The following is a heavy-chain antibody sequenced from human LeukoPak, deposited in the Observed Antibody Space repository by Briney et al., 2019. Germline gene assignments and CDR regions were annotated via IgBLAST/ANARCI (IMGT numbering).Heavy chain of an antibody. CDR1: GGTFSSYA. Sequence: AASVKVSCKASGGTFSSYAISWVRQAPGQGLEWMGRIIPILGIANYAQKFQGRVTITADKSTSTAYMELSSLRSEDTAVYYCARGDQDEWLVHHDYWGQGTLVTVSS. D-gene: IGHD3-3*01. CDR3: ARGDQDEWLVHHDY. V-gene: IGHV1-69*04. CDR2: IIPILGIA. J-gene: IGHJ4*02.